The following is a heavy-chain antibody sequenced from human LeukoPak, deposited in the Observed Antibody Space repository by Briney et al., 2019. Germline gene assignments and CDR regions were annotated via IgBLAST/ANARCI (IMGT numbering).Heavy chain of an antibody. CDR1: GFTFSNAW. J-gene: IGHJ2*01. D-gene: IGHD3-22*01. CDR2: IKSKTAGGTT. V-gene: IGHV3-15*01. CDR3: TTPSGYPYWYFDL. Sequence: PGASLRLSCAPTGFTFSNAWRSRVRQAPGQGIYLIGRIKSKTAGGTTDSAAPVKGRFTISRDDSKNTLYLQMNSLKTEDTAVYYCTTPSGYPYWYFDLWGRGTLVTASS.